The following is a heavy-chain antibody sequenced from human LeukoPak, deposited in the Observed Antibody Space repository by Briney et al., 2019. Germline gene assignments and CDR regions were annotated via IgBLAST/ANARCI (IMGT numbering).Heavy chain of an antibody. CDR3: AKGDRDSEWDAFDI. V-gene: IGHV3-23*01. J-gene: IGHJ3*02. D-gene: IGHD3-3*01. Sequence: GGSLRLSCAASGFTFSIYAMSWVRQAPGKGLEWVSAISGSGGSTYYADSVKGRFAISKDNTKNMLHLQMYRLRAEDTVVYYGAKGDRDSEWDAFDIWGQGTMVTVSS. CDR2: ISGSGGST. CDR1: GFTFSIYA.